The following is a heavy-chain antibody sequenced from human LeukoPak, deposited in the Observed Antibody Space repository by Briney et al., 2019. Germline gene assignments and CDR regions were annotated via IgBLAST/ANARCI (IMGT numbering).Heavy chain of an antibody. CDR3: ARLSQLFDY. V-gene: IGHV4-34*01. D-gene: IGHD1-1*01. CDR2: INHSGST. CDR1: GGSFSGYY. Sequence: PSETLSLTCAVYGGSFSGYYWSWIRQPPGKGLEWIGEINHSGSTNYNPSLKSRVTISVDTSKNQFSLKLSSVTAADTAVYYCARLSQLFDYWGQGTLVTVSS. J-gene: IGHJ4*02.